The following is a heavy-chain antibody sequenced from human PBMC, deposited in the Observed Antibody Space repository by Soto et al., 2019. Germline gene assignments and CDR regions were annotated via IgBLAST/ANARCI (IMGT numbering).Heavy chain of an antibody. J-gene: IGHJ4*02. D-gene: IGHD6-13*01. V-gene: IGHV3-49*04. CDR2: IRSKAYGGTT. CDR1: GFTFSSYA. Sequence: GGSLRLSCAASGFTFSSYAMSWVRQAPGKGVEWVGFIRSKAYGGTTEYAASVEGRFTISRDDSKSIAYLQMNSLKTEDTAVYYCTRDRRLQLAPGCLFDYWGQGTLVTVSS. CDR3: TRDRRLQLAPGCLFDY.